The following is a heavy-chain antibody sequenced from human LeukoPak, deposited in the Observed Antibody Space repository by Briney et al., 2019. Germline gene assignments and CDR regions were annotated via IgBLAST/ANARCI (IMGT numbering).Heavy chain of an antibody. Sequence: GGSLRLSCAASGFTFSSYAMSWVRQAPGKGLEWVSAISGSGGSTYYADSVKGRFTISRDNSKNTLYLQMNSLRAEDTAVYYCAKSRYYDSSGYYSLTLDYWGQGTLVTVSS. J-gene: IGHJ4*02. CDR3: AKSRYYDSSGYYSLTLDY. CDR1: GFTFSSYA. CDR2: ISGSGGST. D-gene: IGHD3-22*01. V-gene: IGHV3-23*01.